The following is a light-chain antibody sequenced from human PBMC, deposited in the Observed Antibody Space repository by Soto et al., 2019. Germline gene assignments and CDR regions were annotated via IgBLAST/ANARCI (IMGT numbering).Light chain of an antibody. V-gene: IGKV1-39*01. J-gene: IGKJ4*01. CDR2: AAS. CDR1: QSISSY. CDR3: QQYKSYPLT. Sequence: DIQMTQSPSSLSASVGDRVTITCRASQSISSYLNWYQQKPGKAPKLLIYAASSLQSGVPSRFSGSGSGTEFTLTISSVQPDDFATYYCQQYKSYPLTVGGGTKVDIK.